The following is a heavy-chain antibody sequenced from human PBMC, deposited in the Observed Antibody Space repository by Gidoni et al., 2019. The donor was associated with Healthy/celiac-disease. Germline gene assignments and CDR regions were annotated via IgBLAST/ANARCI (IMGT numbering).Heavy chain of an antibody. CDR1: GFTFGDYA. CDR3: TTGYCSSTSCYKNWFDP. CDR2: IRSKAYGGTT. D-gene: IGHD2-2*02. Sequence: EVQLVESGGGLVQPGRSLSLSCTASGFTFGDYAMSWFRQAPGKGLECVGFIRSKAYGGTTEYAASVKGRFTISRDDSKSIAYLQMNSLKTEDTAVYYCTTGYCSSTSCYKNWFDPWGQGTLVTVSA. J-gene: IGHJ5*02. V-gene: IGHV3-49*03.